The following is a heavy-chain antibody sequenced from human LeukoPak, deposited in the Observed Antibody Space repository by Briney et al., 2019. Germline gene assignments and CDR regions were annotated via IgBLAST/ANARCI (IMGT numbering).Heavy chain of an antibody. CDR1: GYTFTSYG. CDR2: ISAYNGNT. V-gene: IGHV1-18*01. D-gene: IGHD6-13*01. J-gene: IGHJ5*02. Sequence: ASVKVSCKASGYTFTSYGISWVRQAPGQGLEWMGWISAYNGNTNYAQKLQGRVTMTTDTSTSTAYMELRRLRSDDTAVYYCARDDLNIDGAAASPWGQGTLVTVSS. CDR3: ARDDLNIDGAAASP.